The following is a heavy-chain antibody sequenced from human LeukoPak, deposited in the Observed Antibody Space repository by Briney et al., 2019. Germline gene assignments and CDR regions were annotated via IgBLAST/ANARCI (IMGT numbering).Heavy chain of an antibody. CDR2: IKQDGSEM. D-gene: IGHD6-19*01. Sequence: GGSLRLSCAASGFTFSNNWMSWVRQAPGKGLEWVANIKQDGSEMYYVDSVKGRFTISRDNAKNSLYLQMNSLRGEDTAVYYCARDSKYSSGWYDAFDIWGLGTMVTVSS. CDR3: ARDSKYSSGWYDAFDI. J-gene: IGHJ3*02. CDR1: GFTFSNNW. V-gene: IGHV3-7*01.